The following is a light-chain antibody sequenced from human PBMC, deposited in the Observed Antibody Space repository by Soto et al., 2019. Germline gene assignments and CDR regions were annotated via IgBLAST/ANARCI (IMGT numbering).Light chain of an antibody. CDR3: QQYESYSRA. Sequence: DIQMTQSPSTLSASVGDRVTITCRASQSISNWLAWYQQKPGKAPKLLIYKASSLESVVPSRFSGSGSGTEFTLTISSVQPDDFATYYCQQYESYSRAFGQGTKVEIK. J-gene: IGKJ1*01. CDR2: KAS. V-gene: IGKV1-5*03. CDR1: QSISNW.